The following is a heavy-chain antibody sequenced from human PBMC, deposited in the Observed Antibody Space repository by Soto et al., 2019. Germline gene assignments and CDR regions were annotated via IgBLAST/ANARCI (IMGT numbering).Heavy chain of an antibody. V-gene: IGHV3-21*01. Sequence: GGSLRLSCAASGFTFSSYSMNWVRQAPGKGLEWVSSISSSSSYIYYADSVKGRFTISRDNAKNSLYLQMNSLRAEDTAVYYCARDPVLGHRGWFDPWGQGTLVTVSS. D-gene: IGHD3-10*02. CDR2: ISSSSSYI. CDR3: ARDPVLGHRGWFDP. CDR1: GFTFSSYS. J-gene: IGHJ5*02.